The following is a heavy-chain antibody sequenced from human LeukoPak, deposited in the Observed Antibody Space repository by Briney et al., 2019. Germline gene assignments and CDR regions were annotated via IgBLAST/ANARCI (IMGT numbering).Heavy chain of an antibody. Sequence: SVKVSCKASGGTFGSYAISWVRQAPGQGLEWMGRIIPILGIANYAQKFQGRVTITADKSTSTAYMELSSLRSEDTAVYYCARQYNWNPDNWFDPWGQGTLVTVSS. J-gene: IGHJ5*02. D-gene: IGHD1-20*01. CDR3: ARQYNWNPDNWFDP. V-gene: IGHV1-69*04. CDR2: IIPILGIA. CDR1: GGTFGSYA.